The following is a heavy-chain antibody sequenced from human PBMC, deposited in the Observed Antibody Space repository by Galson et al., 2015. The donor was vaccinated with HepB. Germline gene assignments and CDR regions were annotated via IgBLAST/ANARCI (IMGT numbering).Heavy chain of an antibody. CDR1: GFTFSSYA. CDR3: MKPMATIDWYFDL. V-gene: IGHV3-64D*06. J-gene: IGHJ2*01. CDR2: ISANGGST. D-gene: IGHD5-24*01. Sequence: SLRLSCAASGFTFSSYAMHWVRQAPGKRLEHVSAISANGGSTYYADSVKGRFTISRDNSKNTLYLQMSSLRAEDTAVYYCMKPMATIDWYFDLWGRGTLVTVSS.